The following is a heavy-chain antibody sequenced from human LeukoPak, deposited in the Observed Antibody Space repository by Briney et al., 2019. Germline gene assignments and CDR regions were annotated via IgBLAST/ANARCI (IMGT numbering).Heavy chain of an antibody. CDR1: GFTFSSYA. Sequence: GGSLRLSCAASGFTFSSYAMHWVRQAPGKGLEGGAVISYDGSNKYYADSVKGRFTISRDNSKNTLYLQMNGLRAEDTAVYYCARGHTAVTRHFDFWGQGTLVTVSS. J-gene: IGHJ4*02. CDR3: ARGHTAVTRHFDF. V-gene: IGHV3-30*04. D-gene: IGHD4-17*01. CDR2: ISYDGSNK.